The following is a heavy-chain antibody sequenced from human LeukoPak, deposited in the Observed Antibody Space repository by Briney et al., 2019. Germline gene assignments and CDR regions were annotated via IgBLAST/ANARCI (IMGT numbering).Heavy chain of an antibody. V-gene: IGHV3-21*01. J-gene: IGHJ4*02. CDR3: AREGYRYQLPIEY. D-gene: IGHD2-2*01. CDR1: GFTFSSYW. Sequence: GGSLRLSCAASGFTFSSYWMSWVRQAPGKGLEWVSSISSSSSYIYYADSVKGRFTISRDNAKNSLYLQMNSLRAEDTAVYYCAREGYRYQLPIEYWGQGTLVTVSS. CDR2: ISSSSSYI.